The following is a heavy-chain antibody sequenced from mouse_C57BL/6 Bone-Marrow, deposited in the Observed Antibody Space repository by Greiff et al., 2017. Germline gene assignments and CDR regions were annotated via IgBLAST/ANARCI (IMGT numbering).Heavy chain of an antibody. D-gene: IGHD1-1*01. J-gene: IGHJ2*01. CDR3: ARGPSTTGVDY. Sequence: EVQLQESEGGLVQPGSSMKLSCTASGFTFSDYYMAWVRQVPEKGLEWVANINYDGSSTYYLDSLKSRFIISRDNAKNILYLQMSSLKSEDTATYYCARGPSTTGVDYWGQGTTLTVSS. CDR2: INYDGSST. CDR1: GFTFSDYY. V-gene: IGHV5-16*01.